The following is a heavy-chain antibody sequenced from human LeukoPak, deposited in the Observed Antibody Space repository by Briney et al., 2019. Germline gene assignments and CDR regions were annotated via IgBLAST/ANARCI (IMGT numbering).Heavy chain of an antibody. CDR1: GFTFSSYS. J-gene: IGHJ4*02. V-gene: IGHV3-48*01. D-gene: IGHD6-6*01. CDR2: ISSSSSTI. Sequence: GGSLRLSCAASGFTFSSYSMNWVRQAPGKGLEWVSYISSSSSTIYYADSVKGRFTISRDNAKNSLYLQMNSLRAEDTAVYYCARGVSSSSVDSFDYWGQGTLVTVSS. CDR3: ARGVSSSSVDSFDY.